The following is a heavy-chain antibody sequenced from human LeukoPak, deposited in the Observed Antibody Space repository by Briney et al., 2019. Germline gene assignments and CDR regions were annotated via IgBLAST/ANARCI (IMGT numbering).Heavy chain of an antibody. CDR2: INPNGGGT. CDR3: ARGLGYCSSTSCFSGMDV. V-gene: IGHV1-2*02. J-gene: IGHJ6*02. CDR1: GYTFTGYY. D-gene: IGHD2-2*01. Sequence: ASVKVSCKASGYTFTGYYMHWVRQASGQGLEWMGWINPNGGGTNYAQKFQGRVTMTRDTSISTAYMELSRLRSDDTAVYYCARGLGYCSSTSCFSGMDVWGQGTTVTVSS.